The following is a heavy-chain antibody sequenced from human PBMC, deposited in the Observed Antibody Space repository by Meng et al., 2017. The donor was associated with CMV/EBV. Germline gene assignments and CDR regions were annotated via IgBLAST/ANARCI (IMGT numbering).Heavy chain of an antibody. V-gene: IGHV1-2*02. J-gene: IGHJ3*02. CDR2: INPNSGGT. D-gene: IGHD2-2*01. CDR1: GFTFSSYG. CDR3: ASGNIVVVPAAMGPHDAFDI. Sequence: GGSLRLSCAASGFTFSSYGMHWVRQAPGQGLEWMGWINPNSGGTNYAQKFQSRVTMTRDTSISTAYMELSRLRSDDTAVYYCASGNIVVVPAAMGPHDAFDIWGQGTMVTVSS.